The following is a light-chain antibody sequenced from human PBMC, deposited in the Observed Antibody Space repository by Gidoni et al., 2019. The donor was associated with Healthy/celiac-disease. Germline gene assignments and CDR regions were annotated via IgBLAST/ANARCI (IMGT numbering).Light chain of an antibody. CDR2: LGC. J-gene: IGKJ1*01. CDR3: MQALQTLWT. V-gene: IGKV2-28*01. CDR1: QSLLHSNGYNY. Sequence: DIVMTQSPLSLPVTPGEPASISCRSSQSLLHSNGYNYLDWYLQKPGQSPQLLIYLGCNRASGVPDRFSGSGSGTDFTLKISRVEAEDVGVYCCMQALQTLWTFGQGTKVEIK.